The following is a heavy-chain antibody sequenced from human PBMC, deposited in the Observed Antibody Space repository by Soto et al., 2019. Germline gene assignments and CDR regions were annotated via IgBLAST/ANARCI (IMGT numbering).Heavy chain of an antibody. V-gene: IGHV4-34*12. Sequence: PSETLSLTCAVYGGSFSGYYWSWIRQSPGKGLEWIGEIVQGGRTNYSPSLKSRITISIDTSKNQFSLRLSSVTAADTAVYYCARSGGKAAKYNWFDPWGQGTLVTVSP. D-gene: IGHD3-10*01. J-gene: IGHJ5*02. CDR1: GGSFSGYY. CDR3: ARSGGKAAKYNWFDP. CDR2: IVQGGRT.